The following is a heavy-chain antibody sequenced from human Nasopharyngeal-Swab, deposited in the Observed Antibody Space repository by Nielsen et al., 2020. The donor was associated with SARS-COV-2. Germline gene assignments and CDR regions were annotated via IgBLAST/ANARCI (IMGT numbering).Heavy chain of an antibody. V-gene: IGHV5-51*01. CDR1: GYRFSTYW. CDR3: AIDYGSGTYGLDV. D-gene: IGHD3-10*01. Sequence: ESLKISCKGSGYRFSTYWINWVRQMPGKGLEWMGIIYPGDSDTRYSPSFQGQVSISVDKSITTAYLQWNSLKASDTATYFCAIDYGSGTYGLDVWGQGTRVTVSS. CDR2: IYPGDSDT. J-gene: IGHJ6*02.